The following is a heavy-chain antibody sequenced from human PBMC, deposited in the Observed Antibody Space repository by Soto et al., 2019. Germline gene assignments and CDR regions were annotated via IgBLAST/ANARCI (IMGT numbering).Heavy chain of an antibody. J-gene: IGHJ6*04. D-gene: IGHD3-10*01. V-gene: IGHV3-74*01. CDR1: GFTLSGRS. Sequence: EVQLVESGGGLVQPGGSLRLSCAASGFTLSGRSMHGVRQAPGKGLVWVSGIDNAGTDSTYADSVKGRFTSSRVNAKNMLYLQMNSLRVEDTAVYYCARGWFGPDVWGKGTTVTVSS. CDR3: ARGWFGPDV. CDR2: IDNAGTDS.